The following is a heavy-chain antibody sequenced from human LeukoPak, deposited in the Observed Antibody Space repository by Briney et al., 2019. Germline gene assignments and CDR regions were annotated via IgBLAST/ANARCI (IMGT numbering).Heavy chain of an antibody. D-gene: IGHD5-12*01. Sequence: GGSLRLSCAASGFTFSSYSMNWVRQAPGKGLEWVSSISSSSSYIYYGDSVKGRFTISRDNAKDSLYLQMNSLRAEDKAVYYCARDYEIYWGQGTLVTVSS. CDR1: GFTFSSYS. J-gene: IGHJ4*02. CDR2: ISSSSSYI. CDR3: ARDYEIY. V-gene: IGHV3-21*01.